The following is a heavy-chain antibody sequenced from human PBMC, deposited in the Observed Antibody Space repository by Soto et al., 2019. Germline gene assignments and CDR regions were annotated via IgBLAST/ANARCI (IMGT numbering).Heavy chain of an antibody. J-gene: IGHJ6*02. D-gene: IGHD6-13*01. V-gene: IGHV1-69*12. CDR3: ASVRIAAAGTGYYYYGMDV. CDR1: GGTFSSYA. CDR2: IIPISGTA. Sequence: QVQLVQSGAEVKKPGSSVKVSCKASGGTFSSYAISWVRQAPGQGLEWMGGIIPISGTANHAQKFQGGVTITADEXXSXAXKELSSLRSEDTAVYYCASVRIAAAGTGYYYYGMDVWGQGTTVTVSS.